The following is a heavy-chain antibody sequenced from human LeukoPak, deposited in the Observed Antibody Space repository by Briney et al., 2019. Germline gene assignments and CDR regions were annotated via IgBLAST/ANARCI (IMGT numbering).Heavy chain of an antibody. J-gene: IGHJ3*02. CDR2: IKEDGSEK. Sequence: GGSLRLSCVASGFTFSSYWMSWVRQAPGKGLEWVANIKEDGSEKYYVDSVKGRFTISRDNAKNSLDLQMNSLRAGDTAVYYCARLLGYCSGGSCYTTDDAFDIWGQGTMVTVSS. V-gene: IGHV3-7*01. CDR3: ARLLGYCSGGSCYTTDDAFDI. CDR1: GFTFSSYW. D-gene: IGHD2-15*01.